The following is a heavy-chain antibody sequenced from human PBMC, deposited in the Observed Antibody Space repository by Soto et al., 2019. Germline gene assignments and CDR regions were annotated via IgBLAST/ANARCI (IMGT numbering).Heavy chain of an antibody. J-gene: IGHJ6*02. CDR2: IIPIFGTA. D-gene: IGHD2-21*02. CDR1: GGTFSSYA. CDR3: AVAYCGGDCYLGYYGMDV. Sequence: SVKVSCKASGGTFSSYAISWVRQAPGQGLEWMGGIIPIFGTANYAQKFQGRVTITADESTSTAYMELSSLRSEDTAVYYCAVAYCGGDCYLGYYGMDVWGQGTTVPVSS. V-gene: IGHV1-69*13.